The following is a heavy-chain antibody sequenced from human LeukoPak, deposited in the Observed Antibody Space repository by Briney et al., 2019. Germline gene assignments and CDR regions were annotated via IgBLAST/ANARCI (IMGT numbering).Heavy chain of an antibody. Sequence: GGSLRLSCAASGFTLSSNWMHWVRKGHGKGLVWVSRINEDGSTTNYTDSVKGRSTIFRDNANNTLYLQMNSLRAEDTAVYYCVRDLGGRSGHWGQGTLVTVSS. D-gene: IGHD1-26*01. V-gene: IGHV3-74*01. J-gene: IGHJ4*02. CDR2: INEDGSTT. CDR1: GFTLSSNW. CDR3: VRDLGGRSGH.